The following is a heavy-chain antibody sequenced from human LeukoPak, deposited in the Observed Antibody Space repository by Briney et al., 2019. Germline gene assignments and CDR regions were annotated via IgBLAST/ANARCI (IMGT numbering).Heavy chain of an antibody. V-gene: IGHV3-21*01. CDR2: ISNSGSDI. J-gene: IGHJ4*02. CDR1: GFTFSLYS. Sequence: GGSLRLSCAGSGFTFSLYSMHWVRQAPGKGLEWVSSISNSGSDIYYRDSVKGRFTISRDNAKNSLDLHLNSLRAEDTAVYYCARVRRDMVTDYWGQGTLVTVSS. D-gene: IGHD5-18*01. CDR3: ARVRRDMVTDY.